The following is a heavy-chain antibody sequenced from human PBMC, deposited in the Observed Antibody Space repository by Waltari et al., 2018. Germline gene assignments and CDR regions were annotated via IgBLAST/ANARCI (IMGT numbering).Heavy chain of an antibody. Sequence: QVQLQESGPGLVKPSQTLSLTCTVSGGSISSGSYYWSWIRQPAGKGLEWIGRIYTSGSTNYNPSLKSRVTILVDTSKNQFSLKLSSVTAADTAVYYCARFNILTGYYFDYWGQGTLVTVSS. D-gene: IGHD3-9*01. V-gene: IGHV4-61*02. CDR1: GGSISSGSYY. J-gene: IGHJ4*02. CDR3: ARFNILTGYYFDY. CDR2: IYTSGST.